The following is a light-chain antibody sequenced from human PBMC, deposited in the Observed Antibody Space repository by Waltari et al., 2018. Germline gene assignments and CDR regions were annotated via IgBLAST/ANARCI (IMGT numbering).Light chain of an antibody. J-gene: IGLJ2*01. CDR1: SSDSDVDTYNY. CDR2: DVK. CDR3: TSYTDNSVI. V-gene: IGLV2-14*03. Sequence: QSALTQPPSASGSPGQSITISCSGMSSDSDVDTYNYVSWFQQPPGKAPKLVIYDVKNRPSGVSDRFSGSRSGNTASLTISRLQSEDEADYYCTSYTDNSVIFGGGTKLTVL.